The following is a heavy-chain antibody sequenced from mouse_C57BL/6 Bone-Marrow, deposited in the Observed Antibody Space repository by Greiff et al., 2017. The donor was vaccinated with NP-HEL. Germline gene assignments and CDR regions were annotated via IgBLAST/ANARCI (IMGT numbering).Heavy chain of an antibody. Sequence: QVQLQQSGAELVKPGASVKLSCKASGYTFTEYTIHWVKQRSGQGLEWIGWFYPGSGSIKYNEKFKDKATLTADKSSSTVYMELSRLTSEDSAVYFGARHEGITTVVAGDYFDYWGQGTTLTVSS. J-gene: IGHJ2*01. CDR2: FYPGSGSI. V-gene: IGHV1-62-2*01. CDR1: GYTFTEYT. D-gene: IGHD1-1*01. CDR3: ARHEGITTVVAGDYFDY.